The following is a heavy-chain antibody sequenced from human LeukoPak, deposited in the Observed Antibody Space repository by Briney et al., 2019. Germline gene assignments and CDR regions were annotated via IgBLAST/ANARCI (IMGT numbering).Heavy chain of an antibody. CDR2: IYSGGST. CDR1: GFTVSSNY. J-gene: IGHJ6*02. V-gene: IGHV3-53*01. D-gene: IGHD3-3*01. CDR3: ARDTAYGVLRFFEWLPPDGMDV. Sequence: PGGSLRLSCAASGFTVSSNYMSWVRQAPGKGLEWVSVIYSGGSTYYADSVKGRFTISRDNSKNTLYLQMNSLRAEDTAVYYCARDTAYGVLRFFEWLPPDGMDVWGQGTTVTVSS.